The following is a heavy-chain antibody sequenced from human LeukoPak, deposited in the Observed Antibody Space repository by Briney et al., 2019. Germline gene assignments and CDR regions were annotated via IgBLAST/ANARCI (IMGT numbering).Heavy chain of an antibody. CDR1: GGSISSSSYY. D-gene: IGHD6-19*01. CDR3: ARIYSSGWLDAFDI. V-gene: IGHV4-39*01. CDR2: IYYSGST. Sequence: SETLSLTCTVSGGSISSSSYYWGWIRQPPGKGLEWIGSIYYSGSTYYNPSLKSRVTISVDTSKNQLSLKLSSVTAADTAVYYCARIYSSGWLDAFDIWGQGTMVTVSS. J-gene: IGHJ3*02.